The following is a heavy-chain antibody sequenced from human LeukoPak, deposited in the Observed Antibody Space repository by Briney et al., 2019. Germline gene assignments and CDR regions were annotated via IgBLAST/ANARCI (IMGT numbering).Heavy chain of an antibody. CDR1: GFTFSSYA. J-gene: IGHJ3*02. V-gene: IGHV3-33*01. CDR2: IWYDGSNK. CDR3: ARGAYCSGNCPGAFDI. Sequence: PGGSLRLSCAASGFTFSSYAMYWVRPAPGKGLEWVAVIWYDGSNKNYADSVKGRFTISRDNSKNTLYMQINSLRAEDTAVYYCARGAYCSGNCPGAFDIWGQGTMVTVSS. D-gene: IGHD2-21*02.